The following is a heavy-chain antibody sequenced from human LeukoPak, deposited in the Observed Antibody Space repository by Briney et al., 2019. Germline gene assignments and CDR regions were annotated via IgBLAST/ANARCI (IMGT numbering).Heavy chain of an antibody. Sequence: SETLSLNCTVSGGSIISSDYYWSWIRQPPGKGLEWIGYVYHTGSTKYNPSLKSRVTISVDTSKNQFSLKLNSVTAADTAVYYCARAAGQDHTKMMVYYYYYMDVWGKGSTVTVSS. D-gene: IGHD6-13*01. CDR3: ARAAGQDHTKMMVYYYYYMDV. V-gene: IGHV4-61*08. CDR1: GGSIISSDYY. J-gene: IGHJ6*03. CDR2: VYHTGST.